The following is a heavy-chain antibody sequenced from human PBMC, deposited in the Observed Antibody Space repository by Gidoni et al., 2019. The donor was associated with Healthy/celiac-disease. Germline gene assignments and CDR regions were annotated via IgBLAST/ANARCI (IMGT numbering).Heavy chain of an antibody. CDR2: IYHSGST. CDR1: GYSISSGYY. Sequence: QVQLQESGPGLVKPSETLSLTCAVSGYSISSGYYWGWIRQPPGKGLEWIGSIYHSGSTYYNPSLKSRVTISVDTSKNQFSLKLSSVTAADTAVYYCARVKYDYDSSGYLRPSDAFDIWGQGTMVTVSS. J-gene: IGHJ3*02. V-gene: IGHV4-38-2*01. D-gene: IGHD3-22*01. CDR3: ARVKYDYDSSGYLRPSDAFDI.